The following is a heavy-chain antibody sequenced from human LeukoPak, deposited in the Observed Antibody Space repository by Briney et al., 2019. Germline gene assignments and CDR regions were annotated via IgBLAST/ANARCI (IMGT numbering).Heavy chain of an antibody. CDR3: AKMGGITIFGGNAQFDP. V-gene: IGHV3-23*01. CDR2: ISGSGGST. D-gene: IGHD3-3*01. CDR1: RFTFSSYA. Sequence: GGSLRLSCAASRFTFSSYAMSWVRQAPGKGLEWVSAISGSGGSTYYADSVKGRFTISRDNSKNTLYLQMNSLRAEDTAVYYCAKMGGITIFGGNAQFDPWGQGTLVTVSS. J-gene: IGHJ5*02.